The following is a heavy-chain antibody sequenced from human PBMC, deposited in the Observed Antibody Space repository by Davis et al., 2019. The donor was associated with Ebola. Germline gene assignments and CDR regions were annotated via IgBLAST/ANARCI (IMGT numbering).Heavy chain of an antibody. CDR3: ARDQGIWRSYRYTGQLFDY. Sequence: GGSLRLSCAASGFTFSSYTMSWSRQAPGKGLEWVSYISSSSSYTNYADSVKGRFTISRDNAKNSMYLQMNSLRAEDTAVYYCARDQGIWRSYRYTGQLFDYWGQGTLVTVSS. J-gene: IGHJ4*02. CDR2: ISSSSSYT. CDR1: GFTFSSYT. D-gene: IGHD3-16*02. V-gene: IGHV3-11*06.